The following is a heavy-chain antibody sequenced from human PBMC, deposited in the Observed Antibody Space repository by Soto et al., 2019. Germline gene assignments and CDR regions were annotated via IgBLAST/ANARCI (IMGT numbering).Heavy chain of an antibody. Sequence: GASVKVSCTASGYTFTSYGISWVRQAPGQGLEWMGWISAYNGNTDYAQKLQGRVTMTTDTSTSTAYMELRSLRAEDTAVFYCARAGAAAGPDYYYYYGMDVWGQGTTVTVSS. V-gene: IGHV1-18*01. D-gene: IGHD6-13*01. J-gene: IGHJ6*02. CDR3: ARAGAAAGPDYYYYYGMDV. CDR1: GYTFTSYG. CDR2: ISAYNGNT.